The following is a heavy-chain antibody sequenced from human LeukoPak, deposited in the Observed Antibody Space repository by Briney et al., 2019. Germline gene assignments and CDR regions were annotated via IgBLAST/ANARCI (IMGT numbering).Heavy chain of an antibody. Sequence: SETLSLTCTVSGGSISSSSYYWGWIRQPPGKGLEWIGSIYYSGSTYYNPSLKRRVTISVDTSKNQFSLKLSSVTAADTAVYYCARHARSIVVVVAASSPFDYWGQGTLVTVSS. CDR3: ARHARSIVVVVAASSPFDY. V-gene: IGHV4-39*01. CDR1: GGSISSSSYY. CDR2: IYYSGST. D-gene: IGHD2-15*01. J-gene: IGHJ4*02.